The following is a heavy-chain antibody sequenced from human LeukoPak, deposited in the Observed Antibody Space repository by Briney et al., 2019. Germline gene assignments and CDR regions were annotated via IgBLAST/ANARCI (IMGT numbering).Heavy chain of an antibody. CDR3: TRGPWGGSIGDY. D-gene: IGHD3-16*01. V-gene: IGHV3-21*01. J-gene: IGHJ4*02. CDR2: ISSSSSYI. Sequence: GGSLRLSCTASGFIFSSYSMNWVRQAPGKGLEWVSSISSSSSYIYYADSVKGRFTISRDNAKNSLYLQMNSLRAEDTAVYYCTRGPWGGSIGDYWGQGTLATVSS. CDR1: GFIFSSYS.